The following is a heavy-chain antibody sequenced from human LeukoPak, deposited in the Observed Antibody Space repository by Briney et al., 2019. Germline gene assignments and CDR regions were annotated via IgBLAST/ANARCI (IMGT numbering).Heavy chain of an antibody. CDR1: GFIFDVYA. J-gene: IGHJ6*02. CDR2: ISGCGGRT. Sequence: GGPLRLSWAACGFIFDVYAKLELRQAPGKALEGVSLISGCGGRTYYADSVKGRFPISRDNSTNSLYLQMNSLRTKDNALYYCAKDIRTGRYYDILTGYYWGYYYYGMDVWGQGTTVTVSS. V-gene: IGHV3-43*02. D-gene: IGHD3-9*01. CDR3: AKDIRTGRYYDILTGYYWGYYYYGMDV.